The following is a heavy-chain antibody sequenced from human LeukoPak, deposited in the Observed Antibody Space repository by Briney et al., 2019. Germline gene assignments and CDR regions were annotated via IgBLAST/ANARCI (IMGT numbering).Heavy chain of an antibody. D-gene: IGHD4-17*01. CDR3: ARVPRTGERNDY. V-gene: IGHV4-39*07. CDR1: GGSISSSSYY. CDR2: IFYSGST. J-gene: IGHJ4*02. Sequence: SETLSLTCTVSGGSISSSSYYWGWIRQPPGKGLEWIANIFYSGSTYYNPSLKSRVTISVDTSKNQISLKLSSVTAADTAVYYCARVPRTGERNDYWGQGTLVTVSS.